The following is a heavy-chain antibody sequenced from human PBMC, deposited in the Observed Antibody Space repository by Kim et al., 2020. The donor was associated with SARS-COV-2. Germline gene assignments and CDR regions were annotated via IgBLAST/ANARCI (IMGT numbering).Heavy chain of an antibody. D-gene: IGHD3-9*01. CDR1: GYIFTSFA. CDR3: ARDLFHTRFDN. V-gene: IGHV1-3*01. Sequence: ASVKVSCKASGYIFTSFAIQWVRQAPGQSLECMGYINAGTGNTKFSQQFQGRVTLTRDTSANTHYMELSSLRSEDTAGYYCARDLFHTRFDNWGQGTLV. J-gene: IGHJ4*02. CDR2: INAGTGNT.